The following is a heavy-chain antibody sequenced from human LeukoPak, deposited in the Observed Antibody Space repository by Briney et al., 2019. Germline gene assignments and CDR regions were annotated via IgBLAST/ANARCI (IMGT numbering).Heavy chain of an antibody. Sequence: GASVKVSFKASGYTFTGYYMHWVRQAPGQGLEWMGWINPNSGGTNYAQKFQDRVTMTRDTSISTAYMELSRLRSDDTAVYYCARDELGTLYYYYGMDVWGQGTTVTVSS. CDR3: ARDELGTLYYYYGMDV. V-gene: IGHV1-2*02. J-gene: IGHJ6*02. D-gene: IGHD7-27*01. CDR1: GYTFTGYY. CDR2: INPNSGGT.